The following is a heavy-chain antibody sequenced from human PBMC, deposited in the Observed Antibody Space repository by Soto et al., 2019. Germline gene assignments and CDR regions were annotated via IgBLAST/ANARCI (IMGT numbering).Heavy chain of an antibody. CDR3: ARGRYCLTGRCFPNWFDS. V-gene: IGHV4-30-4*01. CDR1: GDSISTVDYF. D-gene: IGHD2-15*01. CDR2: IYKSATT. Sequence: TLSLTCSVSGDSISTVDYFWAWIRQPPGQALEYIGYIYKSATTYYNPSFESRVAISLDTSKSQFSLNVTSVTAADTAVYFCARGRYCLTGRCFPNWFDSWGQGTLVTVSS. J-gene: IGHJ5*01.